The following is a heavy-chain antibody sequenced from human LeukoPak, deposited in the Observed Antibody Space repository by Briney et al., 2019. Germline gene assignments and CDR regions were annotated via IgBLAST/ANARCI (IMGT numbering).Heavy chain of an antibody. CDR2: ISWNSGII. Sequence: GRSLRLSCAASGFTFDDYAFHWVRQAPGKGLEWVSGISWNSGIIGYADSVKGRFAISRDNAKNSLYLQMNSLRAEDTAVYYCAREDSYGYFFDYWGQGTLVTVSS. D-gene: IGHD5-18*01. J-gene: IGHJ4*02. V-gene: IGHV3-9*01. CDR1: GFTFDDYA. CDR3: AREDSYGYFFDY.